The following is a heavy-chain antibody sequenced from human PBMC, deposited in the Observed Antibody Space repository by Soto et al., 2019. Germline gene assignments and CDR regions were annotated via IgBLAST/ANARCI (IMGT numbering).Heavy chain of an antibody. Sequence: SVKVSCKASGGTFSSYAISWVRQAPGQGLEWMGGIIPIFGTANYAQKFQGRVTITADESTSTAYMELSSLRSEDTAVYYCAREPDRDSSGYSTRFDPWGQGTLVTVSS. CDR2: IIPIFGTA. CDR3: AREPDRDSSGYSTRFDP. D-gene: IGHD3-22*01. V-gene: IGHV1-69*13. CDR1: GGTFSSYA. J-gene: IGHJ5*02.